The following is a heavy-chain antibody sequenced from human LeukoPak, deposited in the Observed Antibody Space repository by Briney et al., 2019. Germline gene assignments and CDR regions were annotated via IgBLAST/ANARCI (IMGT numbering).Heavy chain of an antibody. J-gene: IGHJ4*02. D-gene: IGHD4-17*01. Sequence: GGSLRLSCAASGFTFSSYGMHWVRQAPGKGLEWVAVIWYDGSNKYYADSVKGRFTISRDNAKNSLYLQMNSLRAEDTAVYYCAREPTTVTTAFDYWGQGTLVTVSS. CDR2: IWYDGSNK. CDR1: GFTFSSYG. CDR3: AREPTTVTTAFDY. V-gene: IGHV3-33*01.